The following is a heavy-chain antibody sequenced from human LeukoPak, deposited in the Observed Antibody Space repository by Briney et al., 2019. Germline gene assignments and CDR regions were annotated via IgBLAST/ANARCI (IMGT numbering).Heavy chain of an antibody. V-gene: IGHV3-9*01. Sequence: PGRSLRLSCAASGFTFDDYAMHWVRQAPGKGLEWVSGINWNSGSIGYADSVKGRFTISRDNAKNSLYLQMNSLRAEDTALYYCAKVAGGYDDYWGQGTLVTVSS. D-gene: IGHD5-12*01. CDR2: INWNSGSI. CDR3: AKVAGGYDDY. J-gene: IGHJ4*02. CDR1: GFTFDDYA.